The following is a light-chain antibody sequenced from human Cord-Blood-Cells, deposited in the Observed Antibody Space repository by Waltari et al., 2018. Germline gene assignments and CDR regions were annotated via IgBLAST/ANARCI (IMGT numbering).Light chain of an antibody. J-gene: IGLJ3*02. Sequence: QSVIMQPPPVSGAPGQSVTISCTGCSSIIRAGYEVRWYQQLPGTAPKLLCYGNSYRPSGVPNRYSGSKSGTSASLAINGLQAEDEADYYWQTYDSSLSGSVFGGGTKLTVL. CDR1: SSIIRAGYE. CDR3: QTYDSSLSGSV. V-gene: IGLV1-40*01. CDR2: GNS.